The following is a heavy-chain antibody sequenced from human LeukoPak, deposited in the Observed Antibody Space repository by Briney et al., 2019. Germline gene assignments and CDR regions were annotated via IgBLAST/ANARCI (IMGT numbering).Heavy chain of an antibody. D-gene: IGHD3-10*01. J-gene: IGHJ3*02. V-gene: IGHV3-9*01. CDR3: AKGYYYGSGSYSRAFDI. CDR2: ISWNSENT. Sequence: TGGSLRLSCAASGFTFDDHAMHWVRQAPGKGLEWVAGISWNSENTGYADSVKGRFTISRDNAKNSLCVQMNRLRPEDTALYYCAKGYYYGSGSYSRAFDIWGQGTMVTVSS. CDR1: GFTFDDHA.